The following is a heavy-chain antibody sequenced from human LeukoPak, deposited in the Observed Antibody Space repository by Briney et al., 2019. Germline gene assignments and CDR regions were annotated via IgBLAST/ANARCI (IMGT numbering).Heavy chain of an antibody. Sequence: ETLSLTCAVYGGSFSGYYWSWIRQPPGKGLEWVGRIKSKTDGGTTDYAAPVKDRFTISRDDSKNTLYLQMNSLRAEDTAVYYCARDLEDFSGWYPLFDYWGQGTLVTVSS. D-gene: IGHD6-19*01. CDR1: GGSFSGYY. CDR3: ARDLEDFSGWYPLFDY. J-gene: IGHJ4*02. CDR2: IKSKTDGGTT. V-gene: IGHV3-15*01.